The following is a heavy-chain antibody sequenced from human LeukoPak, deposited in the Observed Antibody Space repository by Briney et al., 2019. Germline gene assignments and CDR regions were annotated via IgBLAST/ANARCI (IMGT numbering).Heavy chain of an antibody. CDR1: GYTFTSYG. CDR3: ARDTPYYYDSSGYPSTFDY. Sequence: ASVKVSCKASGYTFTSYGISWVRQAPGQGLEWMGWISAYNGNTNYAQKLQGRVTMTTDTSTSTAYMELRSLRSGDTAVYYCARDTPYYYDSSGYPSTFDYWGQGTLVTVSS. CDR2: ISAYNGNT. J-gene: IGHJ4*02. D-gene: IGHD3-22*01. V-gene: IGHV1-18*01.